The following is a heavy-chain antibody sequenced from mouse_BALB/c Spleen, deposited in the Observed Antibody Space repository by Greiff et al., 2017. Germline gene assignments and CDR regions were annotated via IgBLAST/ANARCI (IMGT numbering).Heavy chain of an antibody. V-gene: IGHV1-5*01. J-gene: IGHJ3*01. CDR2: IYPGNSDT. CDR1: GYTFTSYW. D-gene: IGHD2-4*01. CDR3: TTIYYDYDSFAY. Sequence: VQLQQSGTVLARPGASVKMSCKASGYTFTSYWMHWVKQRPGQGLEWIGAIYPGNSDTSYNQKFKGKAKLTAVTSTSTAYMELSSLTNEDSAVYYCTTIYYDYDSFAYWGQGTLVTVSA.